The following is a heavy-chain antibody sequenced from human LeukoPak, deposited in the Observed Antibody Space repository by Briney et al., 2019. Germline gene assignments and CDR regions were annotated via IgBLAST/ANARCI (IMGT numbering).Heavy chain of an antibody. CDR2: INSDGSST. Sequence: PGGSLRLSCAASGFTFSSYWIHWVRQAPGKGLVWVSHINSDGSSTTYADSVKGRFTISRDTTKNTLYLQMASLRAEDTAVYYCARGGYSGYDYIDYWGQGTLVTVSS. CDR1: GFTFSSYW. J-gene: IGHJ4*02. V-gene: IGHV3-74*01. D-gene: IGHD5-12*01. CDR3: ARGGYSGYDYIDY.